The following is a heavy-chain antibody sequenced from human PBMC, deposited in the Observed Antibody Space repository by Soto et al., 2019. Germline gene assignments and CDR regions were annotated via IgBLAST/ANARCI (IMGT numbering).Heavy chain of an antibody. D-gene: IGHD3-3*01. CDR2: ISGSGGST. V-gene: IGHV3-23*01. Sequence: EVQLLESGGGLVQPGGSLRLSCAASGFTFSSYAMSWVRQAPGKGLEWVSAISGSGGSTYYADSVKGRFTISRDNSKNTLYLQMNSLRAEDTAVYYCAKGSRYDFWSGYYGHYFDYRGQGTLVTVSS. CDR3: AKGSRYDFWSGYYGHYFDY. CDR1: GFTFSSYA. J-gene: IGHJ4*02.